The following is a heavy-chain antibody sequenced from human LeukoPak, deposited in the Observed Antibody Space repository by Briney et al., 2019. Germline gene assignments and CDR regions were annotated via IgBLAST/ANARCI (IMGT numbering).Heavy chain of an antibody. D-gene: IGHD3-10*01. CDR2: FDPEDGET. V-gene: IGHV1-24*01. CDR1: GYTLTELS. CDR3: ATIQGGGYSDRELLPPYYYYGMDV. Sequence: EASVKVSCKVSGYTLTELSMHWVRQAPGKGLEWMGGFDPEDGETIYAQKFQGRVTMTEGTSTDTAYMELSSLRSEDTAVYYCATIQGGGYSDRELLPPYYYYGMDVWGQGTTVTVSS. J-gene: IGHJ6*02.